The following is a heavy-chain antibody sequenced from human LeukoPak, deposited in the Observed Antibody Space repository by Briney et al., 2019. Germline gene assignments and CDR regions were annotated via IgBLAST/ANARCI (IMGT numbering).Heavy chain of an antibody. CDR3: AREIGGSSSPGDDAFDI. D-gene: IGHD6-13*01. J-gene: IGHJ3*02. V-gene: IGHV3-21*01. CDR1: GFSFSSYS. CDR2: ISSSSFYI. Sequence: GGSLRLSCAASGFSFSSYSMNWVRQAPGKGLEWVSSISSSSFYIYYADSVKGRFSISRDDAKSSLYLQMNSLRAEDTAVYYCAREIGGSSSPGDDAFDIWGQGTMVTVSS.